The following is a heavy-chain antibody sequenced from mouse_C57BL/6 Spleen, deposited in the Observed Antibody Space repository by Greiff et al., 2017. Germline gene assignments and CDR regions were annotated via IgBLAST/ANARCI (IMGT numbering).Heavy chain of an antibody. CDR2: IDPSDSET. CDR1: GYTFTSYW. V-gene: IGHV1-52*01. Sequence: QVQLQQPGAELVRPGSSVKLSCKASGYTFTSYWMHWVKQRPIQGLEWIGNIDPSDSETHYNQKFKDKATLTVDKSSSTAYMQLSSLTSEDSAVYYCARRGVDCYYSYWYFDVWGTGTTVTVSS. CDR3: ARRGVDCYYSYWYFDV. D-gene: IGHD2-3*01. J-gene: IGHJ1*03.